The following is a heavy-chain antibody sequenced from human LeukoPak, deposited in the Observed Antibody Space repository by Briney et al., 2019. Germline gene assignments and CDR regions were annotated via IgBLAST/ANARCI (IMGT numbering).Heavy chain of an antibody. J-gene: IGHJ6*03. V-gene: IGHV3-74*01. D-gene: IGHD6-13*01. CDR2: INTDGSST. CDR1: GFTFSSYW. Sequence: PGGSLRLSCAASGFTFSSYWMHWVRQAPGKGLVWVSRINTDGSSTSYADSVKGRFTISRDNAKNTLYLQMNSLRAEDTAVYYCARGRVGSSWYRGYYYYMDVWGKGTTVTVSS. CDR3: ARGRVGSSWYRGYYYYMDV.